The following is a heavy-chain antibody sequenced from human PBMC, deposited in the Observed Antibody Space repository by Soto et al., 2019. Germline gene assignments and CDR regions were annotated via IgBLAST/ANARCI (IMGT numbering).Heavy chain of an antibody. CDR2: ISGGGGRT. CDR1: GFTFRNYA. CDR3: AKGDDILTGYYVANY. V-gene: IGHV3-23*01. J-gene: IGHJ4*02. D-gene: IGHD3-9*01. Sequence: PGGSLRLSCEASGFTFRNYAMSWVRQAPGKGLEWVSGISGGGGRTYYADSVKGRFTLSRDNSKNTLYLQMSSLRAEDTAVYYCAKGDDILTGYYVANYWGQGTQVTVSS.